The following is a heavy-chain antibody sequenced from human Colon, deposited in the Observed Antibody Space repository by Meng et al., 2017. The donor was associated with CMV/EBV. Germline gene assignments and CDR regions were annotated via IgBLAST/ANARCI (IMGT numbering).Heavy chain of an antibody. J-gene: IGHJ4*02. Sequence: SETLSLTCTVSGGSISSYYWGWIRQPPGKGLEWIGSIYYRGSTYYNPSLKSRVTISVDTSKNQFSLKLRSVTAADTAVYYCARDDEFCSGGSCYYFDYWGQGTLVTVS. V-gene: IGHV4-39*07. D-gene: IGHD2-15*01. CDR2: IYYRGST. CDR3: ARDDEFCSGGSCYYFDY. CDR1: GGSISSYY.